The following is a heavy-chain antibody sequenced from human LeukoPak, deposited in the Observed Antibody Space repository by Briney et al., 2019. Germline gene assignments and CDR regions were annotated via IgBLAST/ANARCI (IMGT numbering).Heavy chain of an antibody. D-gene: IGHD6-13*01. Sequence: GGSLRLSCAASGFTFSNYAMSWVRQAPGKGLEWVSAISGSGGSTYYADSVKGRFTISRDISKNTLYLQMNSLRAEDTAVYYCAKVATLVTSYGCYWGQGTLVTVSS. J-gene: IGHJ4*02. CDR2: ISGSGGST. CDR1: GFTFSNYA. V-gene: IGHV3-23*01. CDR3: AKVATLVTSYGCY.